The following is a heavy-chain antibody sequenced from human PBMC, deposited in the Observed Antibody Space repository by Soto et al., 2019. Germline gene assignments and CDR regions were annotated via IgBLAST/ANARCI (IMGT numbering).Heavy chain of an antibody. Sequence: QVQLVESGGGVVQPGRSLRLSCAASGFTFSSYGMHWVRQAPGMGLEWVAVIWYDGSNKYYADSVKGRFTISRDNSKNTLYLQMNSLRAEDTAVYYCARDGKWLVLDYWGQGTLVTVSS. V-gene: IGHV3-33*01. CDR2: IWYDGSNK. D-gene: IGHD6-19*01. CDR1: GFTFSSYG. CDR3: ARDGKWLVLDY. J-gene: IGHJ4*02.